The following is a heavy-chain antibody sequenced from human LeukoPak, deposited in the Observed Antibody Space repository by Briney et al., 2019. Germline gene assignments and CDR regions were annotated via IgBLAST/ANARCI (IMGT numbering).Heavy chain of an antibody. Sequence: SQTLSLTCTVSGGSISSDGYYWSWIRQPPGKGLEWIGYIYHSGSTYYNPSLKSRVTISVDRSKNQFSLKLSSVTAADTAVYYCARDYRVLDFRDWGQGTLVTVSS. CDR3: ARDYRVLDFRD. D-gene: IGHD1-1*01. CDR2: IYHSGST. V-gene: IGHV4-30-2*01. CDR1: GGSISSDGYY. J-gene: IGHJ4*02.